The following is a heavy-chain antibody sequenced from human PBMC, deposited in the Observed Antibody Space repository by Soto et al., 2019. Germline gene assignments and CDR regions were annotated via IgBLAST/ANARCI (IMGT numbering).Heavy chain of an antibody. CDR3: ARGLAGNWFDP. Sequence: PSETLSLTCTVSGGSVSSGSCYWSWIRQPPGKGLEWIGYIYYSGSTNYNPSLKSRVTISVDTSKNQFSLKLSSVTAADTAVYYCARGLAGNWFDPWGQGTLVTVSS. V-gene: IGHV4-61*01. CDR1: GGSVSSGSCY. D-gene: IGHD6-19*01. J-gene: IGHJ5*02. CDR2: IYYSGST.